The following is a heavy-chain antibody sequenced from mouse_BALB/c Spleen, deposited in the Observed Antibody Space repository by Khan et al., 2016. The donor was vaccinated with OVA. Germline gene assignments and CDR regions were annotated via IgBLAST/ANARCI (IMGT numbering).Heavy chain of an antibody. Sequence: VQLKESGPELVKPGASVKISCKASGYSFTGYFMNWVMQSHGKSLEWIGRINPHIGETFYNPKFKGKATLTADESSSTAHMELRSLSSEDSAGYYCARIYGSDFDYWGQGTTLTVSS. D-gene: IGHD1-1*01. CDR2: INPHIGET. CDR3: ARIYGSDFDY. J-gene: IGHJ2*01. V-gene: IGHV1-20*02. CDR1: GYSFTGYF.